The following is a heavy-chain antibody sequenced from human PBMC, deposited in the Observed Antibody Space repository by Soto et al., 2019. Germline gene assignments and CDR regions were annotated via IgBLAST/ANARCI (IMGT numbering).Heavy chain of an antibody. J-gene: IGHJ4*02. CDR3: ARLGGSEDYTVDY. D-gene: IGHD3-10*01. CDR1: VFTFRNYG. Sequence: QVQLVESGGGVVQPGRSLRLSCAASVFTFRNYGMHWVRQAPGKGLEWMALIWYYGNNKYYADSVKGRFAISRDNSKDTLYLQINSLRAEDTAVYYCARLGGSEDYTVDYWGQGTLVIVSS. CDR2: IWYYGNNK. V-gene: IGHV3-33*03.